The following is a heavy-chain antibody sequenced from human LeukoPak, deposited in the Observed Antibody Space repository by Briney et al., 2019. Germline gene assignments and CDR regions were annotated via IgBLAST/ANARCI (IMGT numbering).Heavy chain of an antibody. CDR2: ISSSSGYI. V-gene: IGHV3-21*01. CDR1: GFSFSSYS. D-gene: IGHD1-26*01. J-gene: IGHJ4*02. CDR3: ARDRSGSPNDF. Sequence: PGGSLRLSCAASGFSFSSYSMNWVRQAPGKGLEWVSCISSSSGYIYYADSVKGRFTISRDDAKNSLYLQMNSLRAEDTAVYYCARDRSGSPNDFWGQGTLVTVSS.